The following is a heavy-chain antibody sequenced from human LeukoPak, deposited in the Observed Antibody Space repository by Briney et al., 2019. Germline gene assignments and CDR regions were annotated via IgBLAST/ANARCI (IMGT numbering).Heavy chain of an antibody. CDR3: AKDPTSFIAARPYYYYYMDV. D-gene: IGHD6-6*01. CDR1: GFTFSDYY. CDR2: ISSSGSTM. J-gene: IGHJ6*03. V-gene: IGHV3-11*04. Sequence: GGSLRLSCAASGFTFSDYYMSWIRQAPGKGLEWVSYISSSGSTMYYADSVKGRFTISRDNSKNTLYLQMNSLRAEDTAVYYCAKDPTSFIAARPYYYYYMDVWGKGTTVTVSS.